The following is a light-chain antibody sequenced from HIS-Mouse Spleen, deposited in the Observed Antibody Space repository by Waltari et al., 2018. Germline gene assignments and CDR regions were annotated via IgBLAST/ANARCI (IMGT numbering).Light chain of an antibody. CDR2: AAS. CDR3: QQSYSTPFT. CDR1: QRISSY. V-gene: IGKV1-39*01. Sequence: DIQMTQSPSSLSASVGDRVTITCRASQRISSYLKWYQQKPGKAPNLLIYAASRLQSGVPSRFSGSGSGTDFTLTISSLQPEDFATYDCQQSYSTPFTFGPGTKVDIK. J-gene: IGKJ3*01.